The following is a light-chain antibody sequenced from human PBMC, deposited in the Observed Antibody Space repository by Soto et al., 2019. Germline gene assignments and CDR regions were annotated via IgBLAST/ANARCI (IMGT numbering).Light chain of an antibody. Sequence: EIVLTQSPGTLSLSPGERATLSCRASQSVSSSHLAWYQQKPGQAPRLLIYGASSRATGIPDRFSGSGSGTDFTLTISSLEPEDFAVYYCQQYGSSQTFGQGTKVEIK. CDR3: QQYGSSQT. CDR1: QSVSSSH. V-gene: IGKV3-20*01. J-gene: IGKJ1*01. CDR2: GAS.